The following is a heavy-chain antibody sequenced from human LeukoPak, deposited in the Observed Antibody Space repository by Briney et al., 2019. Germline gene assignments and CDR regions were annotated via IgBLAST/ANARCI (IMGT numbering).Heavy chain of an antibody. D-gene: IGHD2-8*01. CDR2: INPNSGGT. J-gene: IGHJ4*02. CDR1: GYTFTGHY. Sequence: ASVKVSCKASGYTFTGHYMHWVRQAPGQGLEWMGWINPNSGGTNYAQKFQGRVTMTRDTSISTAYMELSRLGSDDTAVYYCARDPDIVPPRDYWGQGTLVTVSS. CDR3: ARDPDIVPPRDY. V-gene: IGHV1-2*02.